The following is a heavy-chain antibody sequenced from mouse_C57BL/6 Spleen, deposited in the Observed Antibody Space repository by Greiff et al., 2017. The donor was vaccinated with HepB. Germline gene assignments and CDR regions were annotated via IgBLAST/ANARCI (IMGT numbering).Heavy chain of an antibody. V-gene: IGHV5-4*03. CDR2: ISDGGSYT. CDR3: ARKTYYSFDY. CDR1: GFTFSSYA. D-gene: IGHD2-12*01. Sequence: EVKLMESGGGLVKPGGSLKLSCAASGFTFSSYAMSWVRQTPEKRLEWVATISDGGSYTYYPDNVKGRFTISRDNAKNTLFLQMTSLRSEDTAMYYCARKTYYSFDYWGQGTTLTVSS. J-gene: IGHJ2*01.